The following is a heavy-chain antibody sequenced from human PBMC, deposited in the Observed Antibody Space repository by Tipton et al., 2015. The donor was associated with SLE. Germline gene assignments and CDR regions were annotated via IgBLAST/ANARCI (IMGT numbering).Heavy chain of an antibody. J-gene: IGHJ1*01. Sequence: TLSLTCTVSGGSISSYYWSWIRQPPGKGLEWIGYIYYSGSTNYNPSRKSRVTISVDTSKNQFSLKLSSVTAADTAVYYCARVRGRGYFQHWGQGTLVTVSS. V-gene: IGHV4-59*01. CDR1: GGSISSYY. CDR3: ARVRGRGYFQH. CDR2: IYYSGST. D-gene: IGHD3-10*01.